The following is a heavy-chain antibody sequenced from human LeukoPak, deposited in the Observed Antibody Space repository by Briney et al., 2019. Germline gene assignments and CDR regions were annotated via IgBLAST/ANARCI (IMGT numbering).Heavy chain of an antibody. D-gene: IGHD3-16*02. CDR2: ISWNSGSI. Sequence: GGSLRLSCAASGFTFSSYAMHWVRQAPGKGLEWVSGISWNSGSIGYADSVKGRFTISRDNAKNSLYLQMNSLRAEDTALYYCAKAVGLRLGSYLLFDPWGQGTLVTVSS. CDR1: GFTFSSYA. V-gene: IGHV3-9*01. J-gene: IGHJ5*02. CDR3: AKAVGLRLGSYLLFDP.